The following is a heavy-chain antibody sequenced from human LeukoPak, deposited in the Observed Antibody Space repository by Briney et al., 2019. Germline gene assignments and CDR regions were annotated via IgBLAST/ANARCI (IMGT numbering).Heavy chain of an antibody. J-gene: IGHJ4*02. CDR2: IYYSGST. V-gene: IGHV4-59*08. Sequence: SETLSLTCTVSGGSISSYYWSWIRQPPGKGLEWIGYIYYSGSTNYNPSLKSRVTISVDTSKNQFSLKLSSVTAADTAVYYCARLRGLSGSYPLDYWGQGTLVTVSS. CDR1: GGSISSYY. D-gene: IGHD1-26*01. CDR3: ARLRGLSGSYPLDY.